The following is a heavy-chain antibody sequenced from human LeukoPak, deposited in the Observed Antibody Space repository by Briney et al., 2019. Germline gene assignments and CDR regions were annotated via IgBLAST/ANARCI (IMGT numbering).Heavy chain of an antibody. J-gene: IGHJ4*02. D-gene: IGHD3-10*01. CDR3: ANYFNSGPYGDY. CDR2: IKQDGSEK. CDR1: GFTFSSYW. Sequence: GGSLRLSCAASGFTFSSYWMSWVRQAPGKGLERVANIKQDGSEKHYVDSVKGRFTISRDNAKNSLYLQMNSLTTEDTAVYYCANYFNSGPYGDYWGQGIQVTVSS. V-gene: IGHV3-7*01.